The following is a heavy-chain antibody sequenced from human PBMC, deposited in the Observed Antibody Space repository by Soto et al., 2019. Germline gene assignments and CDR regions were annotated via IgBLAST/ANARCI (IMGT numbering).Heavy chain of an antibody. CDR3: ARPPITIFGVVIRVGWFDP. Sequence: SETLSLTXAVSGGSISSSNWWSWVRQPPGKGLEWIGEIYHSGSTNYNPSLKSRVTVSVDKSKNQFSLKLSSVTAADTAVYYCARPPITIFGVVIRVGWFDPWGQGTLVTVSS. CDR2: IYHSGST. J-gene: IGHJ5*02. V-gene: IGHV4-4*02. CDR1: GGSISSSNW. D-gene: IGHD3-3*01.